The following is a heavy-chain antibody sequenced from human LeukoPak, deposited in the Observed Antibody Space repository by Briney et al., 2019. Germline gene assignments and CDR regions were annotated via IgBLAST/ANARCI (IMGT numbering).Heavy chain of an antibody. D-gene: IGHD5-24*01. CDR3: ARASRDGYNQNFDH. CDR2: IYPGGSET. J-gene: IGHJ4*02. Sequence: GESLKISCKGLGYSFSNYWSAWVRQMPGKGLEWMGIIYPGGSETRYDPSFQGQVTISADVSTSTAYLQWSSLRASDTAMYYCARASRDGYNQNFDHWGQGTLVTVSP. CDR1: GYSFSNYW. V-gene: IGHV5-51*01.